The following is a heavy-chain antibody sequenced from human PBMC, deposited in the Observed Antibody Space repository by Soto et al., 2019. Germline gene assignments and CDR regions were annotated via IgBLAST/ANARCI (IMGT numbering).Heavy chain of an antibody. CDR2: IWYDGSNK. J-gene: IGHJ4*02. CDR3: ARGPHYYDSSGYQLDY. V-gene: IGHV3-33*01. D-gene: IGHD3-22*01. CDR1: GFTFSSYG. Sequence: PGGSLRLSCAASGFTFSSYGMHWVRQAPGKGLEWVAVIWYDGSNKYYADSVKGRFTISRDNSKNTLYLQMNSLRAEDTAVYYCARGPHYYDSSGYQLDYWAQGNLVPVSS.